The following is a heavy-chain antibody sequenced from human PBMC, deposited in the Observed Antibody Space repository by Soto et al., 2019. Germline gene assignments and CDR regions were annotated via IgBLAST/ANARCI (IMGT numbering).Heavy chain of an antibody. CDR1: GYTFTSYA. CDR3: ARDSSNGYYPSQIDY. J-gene: IGHJ4*02. Sequence: GASVKVSCKASGYTFTSYAMHLVRPAPRQRLEWMGWINAGNGNTKYSQKFQGRVTITRDTSASTAYMELSSLRSEDTAVYYCARDSSNGYYPSQIDYWGQGTLVTVSS. D-gene: IGHD3-3*01. V-gene: IGHV1-3*01. CDR2: INAGNGNT.